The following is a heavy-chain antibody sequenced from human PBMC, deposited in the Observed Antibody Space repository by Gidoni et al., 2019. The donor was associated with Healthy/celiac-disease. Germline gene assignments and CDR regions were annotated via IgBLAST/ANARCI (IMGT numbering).Heavy chain of an antibody. CDR2: ISGSGGST. D-gene: IGHD1-26*01. Sequence: EVQLLESGGGLVQPGGSLRLSCAASGFTFSSYAMSWVRQAPGKGLEWVSAISGSGGSTYYADSVKGRFTISRDNSKNTLYLQMNSLRAEDTAVYYCATGYIYSGSRGADYWGQGTLVTVSS. CDR1: GFTFSSYA. CDR3: ATGYIYSGSRGADY. V-gene: IGHV3-23*01. J-gene: IGHJ4*02.